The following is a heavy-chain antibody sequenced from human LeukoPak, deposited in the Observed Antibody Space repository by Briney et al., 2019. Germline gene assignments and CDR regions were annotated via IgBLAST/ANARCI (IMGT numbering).Heavy chain of an antibody. J-gene: IGHJ4*02. CDR1: GGSISSSFYY. D-gene: IGHD6-13*01. Sequence: SETLSLTCTVSGGSISSSFYYWGWIRQPPGKGLEWIGSIHYSGGTYYNPSLKSRVTISVDTSKNHFSLKLRSLTAADTAVYYCARHRSGIAAPPGVWGQGTLVTVSS. CDR3: ARHRSGIAAPPGV. CDR2: IHYSGGT. V-gene: IGHV4-39*02.